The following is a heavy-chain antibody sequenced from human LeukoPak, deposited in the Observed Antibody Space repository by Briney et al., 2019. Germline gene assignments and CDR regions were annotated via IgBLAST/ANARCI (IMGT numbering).Heavy chain of an antibody. CDR1: GHTFTNYG. D-gene: IGHD3-10*01. Sequence: ASVKVSCKASGHTFTNYGITWVRQAPGQGLEWMGWISAYNGNTNYAQKFQGRGTMTTDTSTNTVYMELRSLRSDDTAVYYCAREAVGGSGSYSVDPWGQGTLVTVSS. V-gene: IGHV1-18*01. J-gene: IGHJ5*02. CDR2: ISAYNGNT. CDR3: AREAVGGSGSYSVDP.